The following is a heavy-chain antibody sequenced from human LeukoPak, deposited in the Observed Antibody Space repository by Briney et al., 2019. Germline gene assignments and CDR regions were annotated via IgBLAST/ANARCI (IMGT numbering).Heavy chain of an antibody. Sequence: GASVKVSCKASGYTFSRYYMHWVRQAPGQGLEWMGWISAYNGNTNYAQKLQGRVTMTTDTSTSTAYMELRSLRSDDTAVYYCARGGTMIVVQKYYFDYWGQGTLVTVSS. CDR2: ISAYNGNT. CDR3: ARGGTMIVVQKYYFDY. J-gene: IGHJ4*02. V-gene: IGHV1-18*04. D-gene: IGHD3-22*01. CDR1: GYTFSRYY.